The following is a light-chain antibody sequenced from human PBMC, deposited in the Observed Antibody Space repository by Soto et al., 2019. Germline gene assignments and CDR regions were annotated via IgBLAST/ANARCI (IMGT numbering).Light chain of an antibody. J-gene: IGKJ1*01. CDR3: QQQT. Sequence: EIPLAQSQSALSVSRGARATLSCRASQSVSSYLAWYQQKPGQAPRLLIYDASNRATGIPARFSGSGSGTDFTPTISSLEPEDFAVYYCQQQTFGQGTKVDIK. CDR1: QSVSSY. V-gene: IGKV3-11*01. CDR2: DAS.